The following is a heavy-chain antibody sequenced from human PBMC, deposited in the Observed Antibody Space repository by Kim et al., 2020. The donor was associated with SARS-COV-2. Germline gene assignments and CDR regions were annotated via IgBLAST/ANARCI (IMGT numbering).Heavy chain of an antibody. CDR1: GFTFSSYA. Sequence: GGSLRLSCAASGFTFSSYAMSWVRQAPGKGLEWVSAISGSGGSTYYADSVKGRFTISRDNSKNTLYLQMNSLRAEDTAVYYCAKFGERYSSGYSKTYYFDYWGQGTLVTVSS. V-gene: IGHV3-23*01. CDR2: ISGSGGST. CDR3: AKFGERYSSGYSKTYYFDY. J-gene: IGHJ4*02. D-gene: IGHD6-19*01.